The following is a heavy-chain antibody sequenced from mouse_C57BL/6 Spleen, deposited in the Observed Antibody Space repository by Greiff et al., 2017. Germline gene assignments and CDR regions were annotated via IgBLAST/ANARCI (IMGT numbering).Heavy chain of an antibody. CDR1: GYTFTDYE. Sequence: QVQLQQSGAELVRPGASVTLSCKASGYTFTDYEMHWVKQTPVHGLEWIGAIDPETGGTASNQKFKGKAILTADKSSSTAYMELRSLTSEDSAVYYCTRDYDYDGVYWGQGTLVTVSA. CDR2: IDPETGGT. V-gene: IGHV1-15*01. D-gene: IGHD2-4*01. CDR3: TRDYDYDGVY. J-gene: IGHJ3*01.